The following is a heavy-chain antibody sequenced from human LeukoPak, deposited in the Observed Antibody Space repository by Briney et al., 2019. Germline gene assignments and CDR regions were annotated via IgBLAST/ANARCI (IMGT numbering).Heavy chain of an antibody. J-gene: IGHJ4*02. V-gene: IGHV3-73*01. Sequence: GGSLRLSCAASGFTFSGSAMHWVRQAPGKGLEWVGHIGSKANNYATTYAASVKGRFTISRDDSKNTAYLQMNSLKTEDTALYHCTRQWSTAGAGPMGFDYWGQGTLVTVYS. CDR2: IGSKANNYAT. CDR1: GFTFSGSA. CDR3: TRQWSTAGAGPMGFDY. D-gene: IGHD6-13*01.